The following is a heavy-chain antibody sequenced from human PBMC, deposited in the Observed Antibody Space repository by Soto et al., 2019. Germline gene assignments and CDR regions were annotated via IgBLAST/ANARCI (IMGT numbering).Heavy chain of an antibody. CDR1: GFNFSSYV. Sequence: QVQLVESGGGVVQPGRSLRLSCAASGFNFSSYVMHWVRQAPGKGLEWVAVIWYDGGNKYYADSVKGRFTISRDNSKNTLYLQMKSLRAEDTAVYYWARDGQWLPRDGLRSSYYFDYWGQGTLVTVSS. V-gene: IGHV3-33*01. CDR2: IWYDGGNK. D-gene: IGHD6-19*01. J-gene: IGHJ4*02. CDR3: ARDGQWLPRDGLRSSYYFDY.